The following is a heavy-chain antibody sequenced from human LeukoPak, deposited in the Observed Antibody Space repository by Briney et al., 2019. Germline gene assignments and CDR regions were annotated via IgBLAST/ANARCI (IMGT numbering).Heavy chain of an antibody. CDR1: GFTFSGFW. Sequence: GGSLRLSCAVSGFTFSGFWMSWSRQAPGKGLEWVASINSDGSEGYYADVVKGRFTISRDNAKNSLYLQINSLRAEDTAVYHCARSSYSSSSSVWGQGTMVTVSS. D-gene: IGHD6-6*01. CDR3: ARSSYSSSSSV. J-gene: IGHJ3*01. V-gene: IGHV3-7*03. CDR2: INSDGSEG.